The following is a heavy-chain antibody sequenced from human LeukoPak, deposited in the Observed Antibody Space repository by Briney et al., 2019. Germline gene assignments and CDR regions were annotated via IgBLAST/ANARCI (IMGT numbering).Heavy chain of an antibody. CDR1: GYTFTSYY. CDR3: ARGATMVRGVIGSFDP. D-gene: IGHD3-10*01. V-gene: IGHV1-46*01. CDR2: INPSGGST. Sequence: GASVKVSCKASGYTFTSYYMHWVRQAPGQGLEWMGIINPSGGSTSYAQKFQGRVTMTRDTSTSTVYMELGSLRSEDTAVYYCARGATMVRGVIGSFDPWGQGTLVTVSS. J-gene: IGHJ5*02.